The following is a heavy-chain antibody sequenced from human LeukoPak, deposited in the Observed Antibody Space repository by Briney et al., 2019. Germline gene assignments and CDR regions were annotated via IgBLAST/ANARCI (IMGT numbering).Heavy chain of an antibody. Sequence: SETLSLTCAVYGGSFSDYHWSWIRQPPGKGLEWIGEINHSGTTKYNPSLKSRVTVSVDTSKNQFSLKLGSVTAADTAVYYCARNTYYYGSGSLIDYWGQGTLVTVSS. CDR2: INHSGTT. V-gene: IGHV4-34*01. D-gene: IGHD3-10*01. CDR3: ARNTYYYGSGSLIDY. J-gene: IGHJ4*02. CDR1: GGSFSDYH.